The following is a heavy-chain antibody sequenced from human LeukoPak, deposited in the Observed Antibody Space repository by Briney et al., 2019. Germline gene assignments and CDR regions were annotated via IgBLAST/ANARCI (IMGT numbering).Heavy chain of an antibody. J-gene: IGHJ5*01. CDR2: ISGSGGST. V-gene: IGHV3-23*01. D-gene: IGHD2-2*01. CDR1: GFTFSSYA. CDR3: AKDRHAPGRYCSSTSCFPFDS. Sequence: GALRLSCAASGFTFSSYAMSWVRQAPGKGLEWVSGISGSGGSTYYVDSVKGRFTISRDNTKNTLYLQMNSLRAEDTAVYYCAKDRHAPGRYCSSTSCFPFDSWGQGTLVTVSS.